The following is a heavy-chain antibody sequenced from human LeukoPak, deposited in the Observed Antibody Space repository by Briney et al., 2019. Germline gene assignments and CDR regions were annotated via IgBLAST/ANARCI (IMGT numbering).Heavy chain of an antibody. CDR2: VSGTSEYI. Sequence: GGSLRLSCAASGLSFSTYSMIWVRQAPGKGLEWVSSVSGTSEYIYYADSVRGRFTISRDNAKNTVYLQMNSLRAEDTAVYYCARWYSSGWYSDYWGQGTLVTVSS. CDR3: ARWYSSGWYSDY. V-gene: IGHV3-21*06. J-gene: IGHJ4*02. CDR1: GLSFSTYS. D-gene: IGHD6-19*01.